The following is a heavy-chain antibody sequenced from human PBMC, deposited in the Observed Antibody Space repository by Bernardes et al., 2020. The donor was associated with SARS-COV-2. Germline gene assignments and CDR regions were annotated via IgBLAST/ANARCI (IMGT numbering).Heavy chain of an antibody. CDR3: VRGYYDGPFDN. J-gene: IGHJ4*02. V-gene: IGHV3-20*01. D-gene: IGHD3-3*01. CDR2: IKRNGRST. Sequence: GGYLRLSRGVSGFKSDVCATSWVRRIPGKWMQWVSGIKRNGRSTGYADFVQGRFTISRDNAKNSLYLQMNSLRAEDTALYHCVRGYYDGPFDNWGQGTLVTVSS. CDR1: GFKSDVCA.